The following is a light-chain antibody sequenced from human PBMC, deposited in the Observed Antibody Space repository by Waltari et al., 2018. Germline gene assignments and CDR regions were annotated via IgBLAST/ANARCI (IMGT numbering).Light chain of an antibody. V-gene: IGKV1-5*03. CDR2: KAS. J-gene: IGKJ1*01. CDR1: QSISSW. CDR3: QQYNSYSRSWA. Sequence: DIQMTQSPSTLSASVGGRVTITCRASQSISSWLAWYQQKPGKAPKLLIYKASSLESGVPSRFSGSGSGTEFTLTISSLQPDDFATYYCQQYNSYSRSWAFGQGTKVEIK.